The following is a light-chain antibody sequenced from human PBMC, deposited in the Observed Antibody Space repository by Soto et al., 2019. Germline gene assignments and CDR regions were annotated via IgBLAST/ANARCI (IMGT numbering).Light chain of an antibody. Sequence: EIVLTQSPATLSLSPVERATLSCRASQSISSYLAWYQQKPGQAPRLLIYDASNRATGIPARFSGGGTGTDFTLTISSLEPEDFAVYYCHQRSNWPPTFGGGTKVEIK. CDR3: HQRSNWPPT. CDR2: DAS. J-gene: IGKJ4*01. V-gene: IGKV3-11*01. CDR1: QSISSY.